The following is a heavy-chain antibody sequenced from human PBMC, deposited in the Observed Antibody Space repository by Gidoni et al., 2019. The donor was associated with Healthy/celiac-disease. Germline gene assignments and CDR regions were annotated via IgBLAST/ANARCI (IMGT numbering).Heavy chain of an antibody. D-gene: IGHD1-1*01. CDR3: ARGEPTIGRLNYGDY. J-gene: IGHJ4*02. Sequence: EVQLVESGGGLVQPGGSLRLSCAASGFTFSSNWLHWVRQAPGKGLVWVSRINSDGSSTSYEDSVKGRVTTTRDNAKNTLYLQMNSLRAEDTAVYYCARGEPTIGRLNYGDYWGQGTLVTVSS. CDR1: GFTFSSNW. CDR2: INSDGSST. V-gene: IGHV3-74*02.